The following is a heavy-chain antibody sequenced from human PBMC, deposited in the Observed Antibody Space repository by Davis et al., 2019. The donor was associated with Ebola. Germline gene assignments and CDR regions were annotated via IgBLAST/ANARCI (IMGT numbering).Heavy chain of an antibody. CDR3: ARVDYDYIWGSYPDPGGYFDY. CDR1: GGSISNGDYS. D-gene: IGHD3-16*02. CDR2: IHHSGGT. Sequence: SLSLTCTVSGGSISNGDYSWSWIRQPPGKGLEWIGYIHHSGGTYYNPSLKSRLTLAVDTSKNQFSLNLSSVTAADTAVYYCARVDYDYIWGSYPDPGGYFDYWGQGTLVTVSS. J-gene: IGHJ4*02. V-gene: IGHV4-30-4*08.